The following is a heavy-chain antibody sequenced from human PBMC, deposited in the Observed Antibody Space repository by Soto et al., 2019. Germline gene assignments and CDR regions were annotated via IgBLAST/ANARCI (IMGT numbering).Heavy chain of an antibody. CDR1: GFTFRNYW. J-gene: IGHJ4*02. D-gene: IGHD3-16*01. Sequence: EVQLVQSGGGLVQPGGSLRLSCAASGFTFRNYWMHWIRQAPGKGLLWVSRISHDERTTTYADAVKGRLTISRDNAKDTLVLQIHSLGAEDAAVYYWARGGASFAPPPDYWGQGTLVTVSS. V-gene: IGHV3-74*01. CDR2: ISHDERTT. CDR3: ARGGASFAPPPDY.